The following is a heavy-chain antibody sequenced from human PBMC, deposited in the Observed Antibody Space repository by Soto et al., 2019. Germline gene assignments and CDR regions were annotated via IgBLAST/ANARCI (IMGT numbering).Heavy chain of an antibody. Sequence: VGSLRLSCAASGFTFSSYCMSWVRQAPGKGLEWVAKIKQDGSEKYYVDSVKGRFTISRDNAKNSLYLQMNSLRAEDTAVYYCARGGWNYDGERRYYYYYCKDVRGPGTTGTVFS. CDR2: IKQDGSEK. CDR3: ARGGWNYDGERRYYYYYCKDV. CDR1: GFTFSSYC. J-gene: IGHJ6*02. V-gene: IGHV3-7*03. D-gene: IGHD1-7*01.